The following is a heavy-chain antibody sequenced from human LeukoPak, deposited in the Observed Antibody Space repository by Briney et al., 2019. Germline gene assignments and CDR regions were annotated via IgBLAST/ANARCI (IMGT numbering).Heavy chain of an antibody. D-gene: IGHD2-2*01. Sequence: GGSLRLSCAASGFTFSSYSMNWVRQAPGKGLEWVSSISSSSSYIYYADSVKGRFTISRDNAKNSLYLQMNSLRAEDTAVYYCARDGGAGIAVVPANDPWGQGTLVTVSS. CDR1: GFTFSSYS. V-gene: IGHV3-21*01. CDR2: ISSSSSYI. J-gene: IGHJ5*02. CDR3: ARDGGAGIAVVPANDP.